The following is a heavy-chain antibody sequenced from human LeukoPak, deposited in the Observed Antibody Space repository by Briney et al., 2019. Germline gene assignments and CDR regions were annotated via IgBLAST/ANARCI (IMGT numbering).Heavy chain of an antibody. D-gene: IGHD6-19*01. CDR2: INPNSGGT. J-gene: IGHJ4*02. Sequence: ASVKLSFKASVSTFTGNYMPWVRHAPGQGLEWMGWINPNSGGTNYAQKFQGRVTMTRDTSISTAYMELSRLRSDDTAVYYCARDGVYSRRWYVDYWGQGTLVTVSS. V-gene: IGHV1-2*02. CDR1: VSTFTGNY. CDR3: ARDGVYSRRWYVDY.